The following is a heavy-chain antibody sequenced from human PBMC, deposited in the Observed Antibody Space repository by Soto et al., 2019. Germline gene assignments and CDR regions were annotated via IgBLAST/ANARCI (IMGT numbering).Heavy chain of an antibody. J-gene: IGHJ4*02. V-gene: IGHV4-28*01. D-gene: IGHD6-13*01. CDR1: DYSISSASNL. CDR2: IHYVGST. CDR3: ARMPRLSAAEFDY. Sequence: QVQLQESGPRLVKPSDTLSLTCAVSDYSISSASNLWGWIRQPLGKGLEWIGYIHYVGSTYYNPSLKSRVTLSVDTAKNQFSLKLRSVTAVDTAVYYCARMPRLSAAEFDYWCQGVLVTVSS.